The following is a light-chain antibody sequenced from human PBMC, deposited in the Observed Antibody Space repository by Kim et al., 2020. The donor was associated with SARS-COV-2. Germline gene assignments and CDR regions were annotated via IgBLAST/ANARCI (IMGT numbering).Light chain of an antibody. Sequence: DIQMTQSPSSLSASVGDRVTITCRASQSISSYLNWYQQKPGKAPQLLIYTASSLQSGVPSRFSGSGSGTDFTLTTSSLQPEDFATYYCQQSYSTPQFTFGGGTKVDIK. J-gene: IGKJ4*01. V-gene: IGKV1-39*01. CDR3: QQSYSTPQFT. CDR2: TAS. CDR1: QSISSY.